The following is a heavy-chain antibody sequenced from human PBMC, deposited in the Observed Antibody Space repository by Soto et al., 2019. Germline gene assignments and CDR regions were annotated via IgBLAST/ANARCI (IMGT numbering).Heavy chain of an antibody. CDR1: GGSISSSSYY. CDR2: IYYSGST. Sequence: KASETLSLTCTVSGGSISSSSYYWGWIRQPPGKGLEWIGSIYYSGSTYYNPSLKSRVTISVDTSKNQFSLKLSSVTAADTAVYYCARRGDGLDYWGQGTLVTGSS. J-gene: IGHJ4*02. D-gene: IGHD2-21*01. V-gene: IGHV4-39*01. CDR3: ARRGDGLDY.